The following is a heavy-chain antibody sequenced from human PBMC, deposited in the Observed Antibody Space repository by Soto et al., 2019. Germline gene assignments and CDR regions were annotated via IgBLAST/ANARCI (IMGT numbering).Heavy chain of an antibody. D-gene: IGHD4-17*01. CDR3: ARVRGFSATVTTRNYYYYYGMDV. CDR1: GFTFSSYS. V-gene: IGHV3-21*01. J-gene: IGHJ6*02. CDR2: ISSSSSYI. Sequence: PVGSLRLSCAASGFTFSSYSMNWVRQAPGKGLEWVSSISSSSSYIYYADSVKGRFTISRDNAKNSLYLQMNSLRAEDTAVYYCARVRGFSATVTTRNYYYYYGMDVWGQGTTVTVSS.